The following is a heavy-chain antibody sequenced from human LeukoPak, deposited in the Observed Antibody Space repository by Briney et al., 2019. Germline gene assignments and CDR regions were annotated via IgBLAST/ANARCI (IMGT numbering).Heavy chain of an antibody. D-gene: IGHD3-3*01. V-gene: IGHV4-59*01. CDR1: GGSISSYY. CDR2: IYYSGST. Sequence: PSETLSLTCTVSGGSISSYYWSWTRQPPGKGLEWIGYIYYSGSTNYNPSLKSRVTISVDTSKNQFSLKLSSVTAADTAVYYCARARSGYLYVFDYWGQGTLVTVSS. J-gene: IGHJ4*02. CDR3: ARARSGYLYVFDY.